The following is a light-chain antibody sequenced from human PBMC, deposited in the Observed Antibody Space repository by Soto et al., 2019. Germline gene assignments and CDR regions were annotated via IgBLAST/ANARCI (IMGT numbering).Light chain of an antibody. CDR1: QSVSRY. CDR3: QQRSNWLRT. Sequence: SVLTHSLATLSSALGNRITMXARAIQSVSRYLAWYQQKPGQAPRLLIYDASNRATGIPARFSGSGSGTDFTLTISSLEPEDFAVYYCQQRSNWLRTFGQGTRLE. J-gene: IGKJ5*01. V-gene: IGKV3-11*01. CDR2: DAS.